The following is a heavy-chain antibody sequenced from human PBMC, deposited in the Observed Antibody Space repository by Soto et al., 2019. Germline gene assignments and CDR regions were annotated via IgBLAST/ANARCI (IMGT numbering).Heavy chain of an antibody. Sequence: ASVKVSCKASGGTFSSYAISWVRQAPGQGLEWMGGIIPIFGTANYAQKFQGRVTITADKSTSTAYMELSSLRSEDTAVYYCARAGYCSSTSCYHRYYYGMDVWGQGTTVTVSS. CDR2: IIPIFGTA. CDR1: GGTFSSYA. V-gene: IGHV1-69*06. CDR3: ARAGYCSSTSCYHRYYYGMDV. D-gene: IGHD2-2*01. J-gene: IGHJ6*02.